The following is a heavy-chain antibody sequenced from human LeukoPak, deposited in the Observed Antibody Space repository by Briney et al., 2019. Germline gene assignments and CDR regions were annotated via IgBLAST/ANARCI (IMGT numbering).Heavy chain of an antibody. J-gene: IGHJ1*01. V-gene: IGHV3-74*01. CDR2: IKSDGKT. CDR1: GFTFSRYW. D-gene: IGHD3-3*01. Sequence: GGSLRLSCEASGFTFSRYWMHWVRQAPGKGLVWVSRIKSDGKTKYADSVKGRFTISRDNATNTISLQMNSLRADDTGVYYCARAPSEVGGYYPEYFRHWGQGTLVTVSS. CDR3: ARAPSEVGGYYPEYFRH.